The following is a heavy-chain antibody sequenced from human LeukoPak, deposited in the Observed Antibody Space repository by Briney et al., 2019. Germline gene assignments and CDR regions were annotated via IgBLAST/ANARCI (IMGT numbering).Heavy chain of an antibody. J-gene: IGHJ4*02. V-gene: IGHV4-59*01. Sequence: SETLSLTCTVSGGSISSYYWSWIRQPPGKGLEWIGYIYYSGSTNYNPSLKSRVTISADTSKNQFSLKLSSVTAADTAVYYCARWVDYDILTGYRLFDYWGQGTLVTVSS. CDR1: GGSISSYY. D-gene: IGHD3-9*01. CDR3: ARWVDYDILTGYRLFDY. CDR2: IYYSGST.